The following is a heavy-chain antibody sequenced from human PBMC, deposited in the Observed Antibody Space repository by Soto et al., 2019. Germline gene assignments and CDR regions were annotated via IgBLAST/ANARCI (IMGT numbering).Heavy chain of an antibody. CDR3: ARNILGGTTDY. CDR1: GYTFTNHA. D-gene: IGHD1-7*01. J-gene: IGHJ4*02. V-gene: IGHV1-3*01. CDR2: INAGKGDT. Sequence: ASVKVSCKASGYTFTNHAIHWVRQAPGQGLEWMGWINAGKGDTKYPQRFQGRVTITRDTSASTAYMELSSLRSEDTAVYYCARNILGGTTDYWGPGTLVTAPQ.